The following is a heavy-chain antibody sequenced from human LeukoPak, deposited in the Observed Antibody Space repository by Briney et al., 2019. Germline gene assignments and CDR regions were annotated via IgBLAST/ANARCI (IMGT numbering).Heavy chain of an antibody. CDR2: IRYDGSNK. V-gene: IGHV3-30*02. D-gene: IGHD3-10*01. CDR1: GFTFSSYG. CDR3: VKDQGLWFGEILTGFDY. Sequence: GGSLRLSCAASGFTFSSYGMHWVRQAPGKGLEWVAFIRYDGSNKYYADSVKGRFTISRDNSENTLFLQMNSLTTEDTAVYYCVKDQGLWFGEILTGFDYWGQGILVTVSS. J-gene: IGHJ4*02.